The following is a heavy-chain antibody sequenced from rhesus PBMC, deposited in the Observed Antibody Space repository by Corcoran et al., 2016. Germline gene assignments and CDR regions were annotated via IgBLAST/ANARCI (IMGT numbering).Heavy chain of an antibody. Sequence: EVQLVETGGGLVQPGGSLKLSCTASRFTFRTYGMNWVRQAPGKGLEWVSTISDTGGNTYYADSVKGRFTISRDNSKNTLSLQMNSLRTEDTAVYFCAKDHGGRYPEDWGQGVLVTVSS. V-gene: IGHV3S5*01. CDR3: AKDHGGRYPED. D-gene: IGHD4-29*01. CDR2: ISDTGGNT. CDR1: RFTFRTYG. J-gene: IGHJ4*01.